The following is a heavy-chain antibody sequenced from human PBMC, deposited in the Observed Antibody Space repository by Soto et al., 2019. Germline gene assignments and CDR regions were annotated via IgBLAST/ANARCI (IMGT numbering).Heavy chain of an antibody. CDR3: ARDNTAMVSVDYYYYGMDV. J-gene: IGHJ6*02. Sequence: ASVKVSCKASGYIFTDYYMHWVRQAPGQELGWMGRINPNSGGTNYAQKFQGRVTMTRDTSISTAYTELSSLRSEDTATYYCARDNTAMVSVDYYYYGMDVWGQGTTVTVSS. V-gene: IGHV1-2*06. D-gene: IGHD5-18*01. CDR2: INPNSGGT. CDR1: GYIFTDYY.